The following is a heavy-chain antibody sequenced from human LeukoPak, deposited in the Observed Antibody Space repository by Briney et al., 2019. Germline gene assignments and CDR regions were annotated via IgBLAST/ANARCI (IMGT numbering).Heavy chain of an antibody. Sequence: SETLSLTCTVSGGSISSYYWSWIRQPPGKGLEWIGYIYYSGSTNYNPSLKSRVTISVDTSKNRFSLKLSSVTAADTAVYYCARGASLEWLLYSSLHYFDYWGQGTLVTVS. CDR1: GGSISSYY. CDR2: IYYSGST. D-gene: IGHD3-3*01. J-gene: IGHJ4*02. CDR3: ARGASLEWLLYSSLHYFDY. V-gene: IGHV4-59*01.